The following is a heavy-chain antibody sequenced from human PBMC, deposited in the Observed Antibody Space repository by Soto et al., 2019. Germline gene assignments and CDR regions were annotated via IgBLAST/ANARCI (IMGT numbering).Heavy chain of an antibody. J-gene: IGHJ5*02. V-gene: IGHV2-5*02. D-gene: IGHD2-15*01. CDR3: AHRPMHFTNAAFDP. CDR2: IYWDDDK. Sequence: GLDLEWLALIYWDDDKRYSPSLQNRLTITKDTSKNQVVLTMTNMDPVDTATYYCAHRPMHFTNAAFDPWGQGTLVTVSS.